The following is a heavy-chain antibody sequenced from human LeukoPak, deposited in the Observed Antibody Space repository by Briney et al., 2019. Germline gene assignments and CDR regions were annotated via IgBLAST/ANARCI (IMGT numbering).Heavy chain of an antibody. Sequence: GGSLRLSCAASGFTFSDYYMSWIRQTPGKGLEWVSYISGSGTYTNYADSVKGRFTISRDNAKNSLYLQMNSLRAEDTAVYYCARDFIVGATFDYWGQGTLVTVSS. J-gene: IGHJ4*02. D-gene: IGHD1-26*01. V-gene: IGHV3-11*06. CDR1: GFTFSDYY. CDR3: ARDFIVGATFDY. CDR2: ISGSGTYT.